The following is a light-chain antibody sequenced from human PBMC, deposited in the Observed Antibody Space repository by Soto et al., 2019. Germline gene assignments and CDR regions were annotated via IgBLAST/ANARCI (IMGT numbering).Light chain of an antibody. Sequence: TVMTQSPATLSVKPWERVIRCCRASQSVGSNLAWYQQKPGLAPRVLIYDASTRATVIPARFSGSGSGTEFTLTISSLQSEDFATYYCQQYHGFPYTFGQGTKVDI. CDR3: QQYHGFPYT. J-gene: IGKJ2*01. V-gene: IGKV3-15*01. CDR2: DAS. CDR1: QSVGSN.